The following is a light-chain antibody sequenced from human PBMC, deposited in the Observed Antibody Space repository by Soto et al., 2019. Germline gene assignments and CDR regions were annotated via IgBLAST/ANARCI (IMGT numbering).Light chain of an antibody. CDR2: DVS. CDR1: SSDVGGYKF. J-gene: IGLJ2*01. Sequence: QSALTQPASVSGSPGQSITISCTGTSSDVGGYKFVSWYQQQPGKAPKLIIFDVSDRPSGVSDRFSGSKSGNTASLTISGLQAEDEADYYCSSYTSSSTVVFGGGTQLTVL. V-gene: IGLV2-14*03. CDR3: SSYTSSSTVV.